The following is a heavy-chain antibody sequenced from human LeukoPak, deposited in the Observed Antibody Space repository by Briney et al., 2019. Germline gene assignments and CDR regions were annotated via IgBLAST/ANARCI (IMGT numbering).Heavy chain of an antibody. CDR3: AKQGPYNWDPFDY. CDR2: ISGSGDSP. J-gene: IGHJ4*02. V-gene: IGHV3-23*01. D-gene: IGHD1-20*01. CDR1: GFTFSNYA. Sequence: GGSLRLSCAASGFTFSNYAMSWVRQAPAKGLEWVSVISGSGDSPYYADSVKGRFTISRDNSKNMLFLQMDSLRAEDTAVYYCAKQGPYNWDPFDYWGQGTLVTVSS.